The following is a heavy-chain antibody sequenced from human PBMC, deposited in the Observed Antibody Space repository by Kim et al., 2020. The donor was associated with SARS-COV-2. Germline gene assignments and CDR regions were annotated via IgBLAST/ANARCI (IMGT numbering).Heavy chain of an antibody. J-gene: IGHJ6*02. CDR2: IEDDGNEK. V-gene: IGHV3-7*01. CDR3: ARVMRGSRYDVLDD. Sequence: GGSLRLSCAASGFNFNSHWIDWVRQSPGKGLEWVANIEDDGNEKNYVDSVKGRFTISRDNAKNLVYLQMNSLRVGDTAVYYCARVMRGSRYDVLDDWGQGTAVSVSS. CDR1: GFNFNSHW. D-gene: IGHD6-13*01.